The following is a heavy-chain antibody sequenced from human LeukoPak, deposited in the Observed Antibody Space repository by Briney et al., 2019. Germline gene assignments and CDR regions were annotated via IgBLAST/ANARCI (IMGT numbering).Heavy chain of an antibody. CDR3: ARQPHTAMRRWFDP. V-gene: IGHV4-59*08. Sequence: SETLSLTCTISGGSISSYFWSWLRQPPGKGLEWIGYIYYTGSTNYNPSLKSRVIISLDTSKNQFSLKLSSVTAADTAVYYCARQPHTAMRRWFDPWGQGTLVTVSS. J-gene: IGHJ5*02. CDR2: IYYTGST. D-gene: IGHD5-18*01. CDR1: GGSISSYF.